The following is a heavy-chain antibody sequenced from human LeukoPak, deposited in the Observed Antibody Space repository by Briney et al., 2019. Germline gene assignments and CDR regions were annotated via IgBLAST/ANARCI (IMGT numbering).Heavy chain of an antibody. J-gene: IGHJ3*02. CDR3: ARYYPDSSGYYYWYAFDI. D-gene: IGHD3-22*01. Sequence: KTSETLSLTCTVSCGSISSYYWSWIRQPPGKGLEWIGYIYYSGSTNYNPSLKSRVTISVDTSKNQFSLKPSSVTAADTAVYYCARYYPDSSGYYYWYAFDIWGQGTMVTVSS. CDR2: IYYSGST. V-gene: IGHV4-59*08. CDR1: CGSISSYY.